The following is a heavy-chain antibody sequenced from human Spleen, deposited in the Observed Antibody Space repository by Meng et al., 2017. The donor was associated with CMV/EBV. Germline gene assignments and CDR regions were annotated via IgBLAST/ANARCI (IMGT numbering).Heavy chain of an antibody. Sequence: GESLKISCAASGFTFSSYAMSWVRQAPGRGLEWVSAISGSGGSTYYADSVKGRFTISRDNSKNTLYLQMNSLRAEDTAVYYCARDEIQEDGYGMDVWGQGTTVTVSS. CDR1: GFTFSSYA. CDR3: ARDEIQEDGYGMDV. V-gene: IGHV3-23*01. J-gene: IGHJ6*02. CDR2: ISGSGGST. D-gene: IGHD2-15*01.